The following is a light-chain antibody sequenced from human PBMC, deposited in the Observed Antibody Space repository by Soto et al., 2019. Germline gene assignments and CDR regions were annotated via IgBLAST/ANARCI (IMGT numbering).Light chain of an antibody. J-gene: IGKJ5*01. V-gene: IGKV1-12*01. CDR3: QQANGLPIT. Sequence: DIQMTQSPSSVSASVGDRVTITCRPSQDIGSWLAWYQQKPGTAPKLLIYAASTLQGGVPSRFTGSGSGTDFTLTISSLQPEDFATYYCQQANGLPITFGQGTRLDIK. CDR2: AAS. CDR1: QDIGSW.